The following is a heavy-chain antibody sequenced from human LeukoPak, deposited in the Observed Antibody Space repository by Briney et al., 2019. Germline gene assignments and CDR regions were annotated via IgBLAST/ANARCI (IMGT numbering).Heavy chain of an antibody. J-gene: IGHJ6*02. D-gene: IGHD3-10*01. V-gene: IGHV1-2*02. CDR1: GYTFTGYY. Sequence: VASVKVSCKASGYTFTGYYMHWVRQAPGQGLEWMGWINPNSGGTNYAQKFQGRVTMTRDTSISTAYMELSRLRSDDTAVYYCAFTYGSGSYYYYYYYGMDVWGQGTTVTVSS. CDR2: INPNSGGT. CDR3: AFTYGSGSYYYYYYYGMDV.